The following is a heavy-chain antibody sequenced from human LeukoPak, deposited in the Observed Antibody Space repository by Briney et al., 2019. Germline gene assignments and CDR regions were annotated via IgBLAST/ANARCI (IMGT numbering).Heavy chain of an antibody. CDR2: ININGGST. CDR3: ATTRSGGSFDAFDI. CDR1: GFTFSSYA. Sequence: PGGSLRLSCAASGFTFSSYAMSWVRQAPGKGLEYVSGININGGSTYYANSVKDRFTISRDNSKNTLYLQMGSLRPEDMAVYYCATTRSGGSFDAFDIWGQGTMVTVSS. V-gene: IGHV3-64*01. D-gene: IGHD2-15*01. J-gene: IGHJ3*02.